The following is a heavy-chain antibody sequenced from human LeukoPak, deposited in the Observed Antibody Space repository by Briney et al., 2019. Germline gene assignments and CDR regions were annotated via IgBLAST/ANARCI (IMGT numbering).Heavy chain of an antibody. Sequence: PGGSLRLSCAASGFTFSSYTMNWVRQAPGKGLEWVSSISSSGIYINYPDSVKGRFTISRDNAKNSLYLQMNNLSAEDTAVYYCARDNNWGLDYWGQGTLVTVSA. J-gene: IGHJ4*02. CDR3: ARDNNWGLDY. D-gene: IGHD1-1*01. CDR2: ISSSGIYI. CDR1: GFTFSSYT. V-gene: IGHV3-21*01.